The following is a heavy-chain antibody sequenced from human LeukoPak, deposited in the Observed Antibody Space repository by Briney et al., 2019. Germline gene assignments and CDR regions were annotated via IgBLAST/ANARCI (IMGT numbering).Heavy chain of an antibody. Sequence: GESLKISCKGSGYSFTNYWIGWVRQVPGKGLEWMGRIDPSDSYTNYSPSFQGHVTISADKSIGTAYLHWTSLKASDTAMYYCARGYQTHVDFWGQGTLVTVSS. CDR2: IDPSDSYT. V-gene: IGHV5-10-1*01. CDR1: GYSFTNYW. CDR3: ARGYQTHVDF. J-gene: IGHJ4*02. D-gene: IGHD5-18*01.